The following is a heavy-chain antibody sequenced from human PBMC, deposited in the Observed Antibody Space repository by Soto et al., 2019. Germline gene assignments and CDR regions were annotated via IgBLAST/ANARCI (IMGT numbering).Heavy chain of an antibody. V-gene: IGHV1-18*01. J-gene: IGHJ6*02. CDR2: ISAYNGNT. CDR1: GYTFTSYG. CDR3: ARNGDYGSGSRWNYYYGMDV. Sequence: ASVKVSCKASGYTFTSYGISWVRQAPGQGLEWMGWISAYNGNTNYAQKLQGRVTMTTDTSTSTAYMELRSLRSDDTAVYYCARNGDYGSGSRWNYYYGMDVWGQGTTVTVSS. D-gene: IGHD3-10*01.